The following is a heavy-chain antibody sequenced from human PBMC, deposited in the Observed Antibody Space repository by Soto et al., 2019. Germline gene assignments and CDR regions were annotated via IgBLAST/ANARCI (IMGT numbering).Heavy chain of an antibody. V-gene: IGHV2-5*02. CDR2: IYWDDDK. CDR1: GFSLTTPGVS. D-gene: IGHD3-10*01. Sequence: QITLKESGPTLVKPTQTLTLTCTLSGFSLTTPGVSVGWIRQPPGKALEWLALIYWDDDKRYSPSLKTRLTINKDTFKNQVVLTLTNMDHVDTGTYFCAKSGQQLLYGRNAFDVWGQGTLVSVSS. CDR3: AKSGQQLLYGRNAFDV. J-gene: IGHJ3*01.